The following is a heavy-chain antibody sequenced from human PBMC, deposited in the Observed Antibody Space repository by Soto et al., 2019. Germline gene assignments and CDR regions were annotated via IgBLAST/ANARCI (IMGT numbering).Heavy chain of an antibody. V-gene: IGHV1-46*01. J-gene: IGHJ4*02. CDR2: INPSGGST. D-gene: IGHD6-19*01. CDR3: ERDRIGSGWWTLEH. CDR1: GYPFSSDY. Sequence: QVQLVQSGAEVKKPGASVKVSCRTSGYPFSSDYMHWVRQAPGQGLEWMGIINPSGGSTSSAQKFHSRVTMTRDTSTSTVYMELTILRSDDTAVYYYERDRIGSGWWTLEHCGQGTLVTISS.